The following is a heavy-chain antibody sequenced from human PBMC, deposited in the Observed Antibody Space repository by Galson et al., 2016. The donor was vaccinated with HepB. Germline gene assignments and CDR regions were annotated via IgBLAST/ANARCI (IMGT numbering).Heavy chain of an antibody. CDR3: ARITNGNTAHDAFDI. D-gene: IGHD1-1*01. V-gene: IGHV4-39*07. Sequence: ETLSLTCTVSGGSIRSSSYYWSWIRQPPGKGLEWIGSIYYSGSTDYNPSLKSRVTISVDTSKNQIYLNVTSATAADTAMYYCARITNGNTAHDAFDIWGQGTKVTVSS. CDR1: GGSIRSSSYY. CDR2: IYYSGST. J-gene: IGHJ3*02.